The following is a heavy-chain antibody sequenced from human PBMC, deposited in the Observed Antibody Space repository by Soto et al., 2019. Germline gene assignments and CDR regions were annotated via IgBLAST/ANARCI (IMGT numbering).Heavy chain of an antibody. CDR1: GGTFKMYA. CDR3: TRSIGSGGVMGGLDY. Sequence: QVQLVQSGAEVRKPGSAVRVSCKASGGTFKMYAMNWVRQAPGQGLEWMAGIIPIFDTPRYAQKFQGRVTITVDESTTTAYMELSSLRSEDTATYYCTRSIGSGGVMGGLDYWGQGTLVTVAS. CDR2: IIPIFDTP. D-gene: IGHD3-16*01. V-gene: IGHV1-69*01. J-gene: IGHJ4*02.